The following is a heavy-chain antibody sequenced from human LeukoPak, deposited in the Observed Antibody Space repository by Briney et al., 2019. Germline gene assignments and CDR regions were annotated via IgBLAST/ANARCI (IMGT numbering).Heavy chain of an antibody. J-gene: IGHJ4*02. CDR1: GYTFTGYY. V-gene: IGHV1-2*04. CDR3: AKDVSLVVVTRIDY. Sequence: ASVKVSCKASGYTFTGYYMHWVRQAPGQGLEWMGWINPNSGGTNYAQKFQGWVTMTRDTSISTAYMELSRLRSDGTAVYYCAKDVSLVVVTRIDYWGQGTLVTVSS. CDR2: INPNSGGT. D-gene: IGHD2-21*02.